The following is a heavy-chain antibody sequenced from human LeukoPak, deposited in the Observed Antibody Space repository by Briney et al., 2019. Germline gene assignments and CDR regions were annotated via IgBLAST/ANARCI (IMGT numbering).Heavy chain of an antibody. J-gene: IGHJ4*02. CDR3: VSPGSGTYAIDY. CDR2: INHSGST. D-gene: IGHD1-26*01. Sequence: SETLSLTCAVYGGSFSGYYWSWIRQPPGKGLEWIGEINHSGSTNYNPSLKSRVTISVDTSKNQFSLKLSSVTAADTAVYYCVSPGSGTYAIDYWGQGTLVIVSS. V-gene: IGHV4-34*01. CDR1: GGSFSGYY.